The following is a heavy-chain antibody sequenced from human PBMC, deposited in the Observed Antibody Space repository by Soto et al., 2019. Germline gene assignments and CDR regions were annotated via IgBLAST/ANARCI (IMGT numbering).Heavy chain of an antibody. D-gene: IGHD3-3*01. V-gene: IGHV4-4*09. CDR1: GDSVRNQY. J-gene: IGHJ4*02. CDR3: AKTGFWSGYRVVDY. CDR2: IYRSGST. Sequence: SETLSLTCTVSGDSVRNQYWSWIRRPPGRGLEWIGYIYRSGSTKYNPSLKSRLTISVDTSKNQFSLKLSSVTAADTAVYFCAKTGFWSGYRVVDYWGQGTLVTVSS.